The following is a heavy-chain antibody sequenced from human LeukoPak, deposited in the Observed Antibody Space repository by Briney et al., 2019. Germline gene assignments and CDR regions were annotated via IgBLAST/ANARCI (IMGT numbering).Heavy chain of an antibody. Sequence: GASVKVSCKASGYIFSDYYMHGVRQAPGQGLEWLGWINPKSGAADYAQQFRGRVTMTRDTYINTDYMEMRIVTSDGTAVYYCARGAEAETSPLDFWGQGTLVIVS. CDR1: GYIFSDYY. CDR3: ARGAEAETSPLDF. V-gene: IGHV1-2*02. D-gene: IGHD6-13*01. CDR2: INPKSGAA. J-gene: IGHJ4*02.